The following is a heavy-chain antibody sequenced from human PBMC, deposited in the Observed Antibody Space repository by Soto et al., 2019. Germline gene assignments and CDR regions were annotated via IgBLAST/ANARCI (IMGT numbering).Heavy chain of an antibody. CDR1: GGSISSGGYY. CDR2: IYYSGST. D-gene: IGHD6-6*01. J-gene: IGHJ4*02. CDR3: ARGSIAARGVDY. V-gene: IGHV4-31*03. Sequence: QVQLQESGPGLVKPSQTLSLTCTVSGGSISSGGYYWSWIRQHPGKGLEWIGYIYYSGSTYYNPSLKGRVTISVDTPKNQFSLKLSSVTAADTAVYYCARGSIAARGVDYWGQGTLVTVSS.